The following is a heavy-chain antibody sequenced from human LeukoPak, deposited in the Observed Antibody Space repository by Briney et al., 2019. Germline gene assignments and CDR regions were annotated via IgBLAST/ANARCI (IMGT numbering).Heavy chain of an antibody. Sequence: PGGSLRLSCAASGFTFSSYAMSWVRQAPGKGLEWVSAISGSGGSTYYADSVRGRFTISRDNSKKTLYLQMNRLRDEDTAVYYCATVGWVQGTVVVPAVMPTFDYWGQGPLVTVSS. D-gene: IGHD2-2*01. J-gene: IGHJ4*02. CDR3: ATVGWVQGTVVVPAVMPTFDY. CDR2: ISGSGGST. CDR1: GFTFSSYA. V-gene: IGHV3-23*01.